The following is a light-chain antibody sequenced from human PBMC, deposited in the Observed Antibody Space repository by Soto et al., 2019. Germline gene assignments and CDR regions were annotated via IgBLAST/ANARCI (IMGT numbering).Light chain of an antibody. Sequence: EIVLTQSPATLSVSPGERATLSCRASQSVSSNLAWYQQKPGQAPRLLIYDASTRATGIPARFSGSGSGTDFTLTISSLQPEDFAVYYCQQYSNWPPITFGQGTRLEIK. J-gene: IGKJ5*01. CDR3: QQYSNWPPIT. CDR1: QSVSSN. CDR2: DAS. V-gene: IGKV3-15*01.